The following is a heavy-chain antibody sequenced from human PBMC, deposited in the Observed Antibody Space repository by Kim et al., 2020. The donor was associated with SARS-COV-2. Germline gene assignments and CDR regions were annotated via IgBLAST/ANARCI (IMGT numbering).Heavy chain of an antibody. CDR2: IRSKANSYAT. CDR3: TRHVTTRVASELNKIDY. D-gene: IGHD1-26*01. J-gene: IGHJ4*02. V-gene: IGHV3-73*01. CDR1: GFTFSGSA. Sequence: GGSLRLSCAASGFTFSGSAMHWVRQASGKGLEWVGRIRSKANSYATAYAASVKGRFTISRDDSKNTAYLQMNSLKTEDTAVYYCTRHVTTRVASELNKIDYWGQGTLVTVSS.